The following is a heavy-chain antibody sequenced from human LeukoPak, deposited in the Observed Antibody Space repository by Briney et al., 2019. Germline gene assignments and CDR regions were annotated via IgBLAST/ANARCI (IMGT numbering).Heavy chain of an antibody. CDR3: ARDTGYYYDSSGYYYDGGFDY. CDR2: ISYDGSNK. D-gene: IGHD3-22*01. CDR1: GFTFSSYA. J-gene: IGHJ4*02. Sequence: PGGSLRLSCAASGFTFSSYAMHWVRQAPGKGLEWVAVISYDGSNKYYADSVKGRFTISRDNSKNTLYLQMNSLRAEDTAVYYCARDTGYYYDSSGYYYDGGFDYWGQGTLVTVSS. V-gene: IGHV3-30*04.